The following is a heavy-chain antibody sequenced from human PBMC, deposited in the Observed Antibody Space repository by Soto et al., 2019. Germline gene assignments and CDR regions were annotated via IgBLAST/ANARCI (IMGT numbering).Heavy chain of an antibody. V-gene: IGHV3-23*01. J-gene: IGHJ4*02. CDR1: GFTFSSYA. CDR2: ISGSGGST. D-gene: IGHD5-12*01. Sequence: LRLSCAASGFTFSSYAMSWVRQAPGKGLEWVSAISGSGGSTYYADSVKGRFTISRDNSKNTLYLQMNSLRAEDTAVYYCAKDRGLHFNPFFDYWGQGTLVTVSS. CDR3: AKDRGLHFNPFFDY.